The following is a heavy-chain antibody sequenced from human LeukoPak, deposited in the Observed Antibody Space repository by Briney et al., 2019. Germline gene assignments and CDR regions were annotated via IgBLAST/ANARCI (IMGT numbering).Heavy chain of an antibody. CDR2: INPNSGGT. Sequence: ASVKVSCKASGYTFTSYDINWVRQAPGQGLEWMGWINPNSGGTNYAQKFQGRVTMTRDTSISTAYMELSRLRSDDTAVYYCASPGPNAAALDYWGQGTLVTVSS. CDR3: ASPGPNAAALDY. D-gene: IGHD1/OR15-1a*01. V-gene: IGHV1-2*02. J-gene: IGHJ4*02. CDR1: GYTFTSYD.